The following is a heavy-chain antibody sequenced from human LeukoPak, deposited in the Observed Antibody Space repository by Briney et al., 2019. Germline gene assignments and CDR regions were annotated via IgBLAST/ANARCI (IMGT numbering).Heavy chain of an antibody. Sequence: GGSLRLSCAASGFTFNIYSMNWVRQAPGKGLEWVSYISSSGSTIYYADSVKGRFTVSRDNARNSLYLQMNSLRAEDTAVYYCASRDGYRLFAYWGQGTLVTVSS. D-gene: IGHD5-24*01. CDR2: ISSSGSTI. J-gene: IGHJ4*02. CDR1: GFTFNIYS. CDR3: ASRDGYRLFAY. V-gene: IGHV3-48*01.